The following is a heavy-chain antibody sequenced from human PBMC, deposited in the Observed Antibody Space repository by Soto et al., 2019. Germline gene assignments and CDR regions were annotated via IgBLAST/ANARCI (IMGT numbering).Heavy chain of an antibody. CDR3: AREGGTNWNYVVY. J-gene: IGHJ4*02. D-gene: IGHD1-20*01. CDR2: IYSGGST. V-gene: IGHV3-53*04. CDR1: GFTVSSNY. Sequence: PGGSLRLSLAASGFTVSSNYMSWVRQASGKWLELVSVIYSGGSTYYADSVKGRFTISRHNSKNTLYLQMNSLRAEDTAVYYCAREGGTNWNYVVYWGQGTLVTVSS.